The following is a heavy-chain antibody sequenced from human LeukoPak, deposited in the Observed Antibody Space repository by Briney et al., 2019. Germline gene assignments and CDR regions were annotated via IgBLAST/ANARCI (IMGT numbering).Heavy chain of an antibody. V-gene: IGHV3-30-3*01. Sequence: GRSLRLSCAASGFTFSSYAMHWVRQAPGKGLEWVAVISYDGSNKYYADSVKGRFTISRDNSKKKLYLQMNSLRTEDTAVYYCAGYGGNSFWGQGTPVTVSS. D-gene: IGHD4-23*01. CDR3: AGYGGNSF. CDR1: GFTFSSYA. J-gene: IGHJ4*02. CDR2: ISYDGSNK.